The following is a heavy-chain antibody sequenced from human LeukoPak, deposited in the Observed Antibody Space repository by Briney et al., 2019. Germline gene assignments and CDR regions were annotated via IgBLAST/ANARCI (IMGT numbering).Heavy chain of an antibody. V-gene: IGHV3-23*01. CDR2: ISGSGGRT. CDR3: AKSPPRYSSGWYEKFEKVSYYFDF. CDR1: GFTFSNSA. D-gene: IGHD6-19*01. Sequence: GGSLRLSCAASGFTFSNSAMSWARQAPGKGLEWVSAISGSGGRTYYTDSVKGRFTISRDNSKNTLYLQMNSLRAEDTAVYYCAKSPPRYSSGWYEKFEKVSYYFDFWGPGTLVTVSS. J-gene: IGHJ4*02.